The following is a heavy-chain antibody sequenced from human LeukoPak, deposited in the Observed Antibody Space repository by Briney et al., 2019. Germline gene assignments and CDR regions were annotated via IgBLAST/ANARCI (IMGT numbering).Heavy chain of an antibody. CDR1: GFTFSRYW. CDR3: ARELVVPAASYYYYYGMDV. CDR2: IWYDGSNK. V-gene: IGHV3-33*08. D-gene: IGHD2-2*01. J-gene: IGHJ6*02. Sequence: GGSLRLSCVASGFTFSRYWMSWVRQAPGKGLEWVAVIWYDGSNKYYADSVKGRFTISRDNSKNTLYLQMNSLRAEDTAVYYCARELVVPAASYYYYYGMDVWGQGTTVTVSS.